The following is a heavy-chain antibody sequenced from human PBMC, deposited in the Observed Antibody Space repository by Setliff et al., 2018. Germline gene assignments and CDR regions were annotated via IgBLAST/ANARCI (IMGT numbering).Heavy chain of an antibody. CDR2: IIPVFGTA. CDR1: GGTFSSYT. Sequence: SVKVSCKASGGTFSSYTISWVRQAPGQGLEWMGRIIPVFGTANYAQKFQGRVTITADKSTSTAYMELSSLRSEDTAVYYCARELPRTIFGVVIDYWGQGTLVTVSS. V-gene: IGHV1-69*08. CDR3: ARELPRTIFGVVIDY. D-gene: IGHD3-3*01. J-gene: IGHJ4*02.